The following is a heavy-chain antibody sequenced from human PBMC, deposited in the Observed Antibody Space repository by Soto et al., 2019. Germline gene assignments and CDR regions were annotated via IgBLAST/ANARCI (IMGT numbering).Heavy chain of an antibody. CDR3: ARARREHWFHP. V-gene: IGHV4-34*09. CDR1: GGTLRGCD. J-gene: IGHJ5*02. CDR2: INHSGST. Sequence: PSEARSVTCAGYGGTLRGCDWTWIRQPPGTGLEWIGEINHSGSTNYNPSLKSRVTISVDTSKNQFSLKLSSVTAADTAVYYCARARREHWFHPWGQGTLVTVS. D-gene: IGHD1-26*01.